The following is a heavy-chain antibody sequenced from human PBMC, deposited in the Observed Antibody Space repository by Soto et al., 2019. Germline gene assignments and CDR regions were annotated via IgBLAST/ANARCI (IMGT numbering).Heavy chain of an antibody. Sequence: SVKVSCKASGGTFSSYSISWVRQAPGQGLEWMGGIIPIFGTANYAQKFQGRVTITADKSTSTAYMELSSLRSEDTAVYYCASIAAAGPVPDPWGQGTLVTVSS. CDR1: GGTFSSYS. CDR2: IIPIFGTA. CDR3: ASIAAAGPVPDP. V-gene: IGHV1-69*06. D-gene: IGHD6-13*01. J-gene: IGHJ5*02.